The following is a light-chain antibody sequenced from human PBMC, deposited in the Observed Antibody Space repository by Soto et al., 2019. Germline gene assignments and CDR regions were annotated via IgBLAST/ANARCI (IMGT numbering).Light chain of an antibody. CDR1: QSVSSSA. V-gene: IGKV3-20*01. J-gene: IGKJ1*01. CDR2: GAS. CDR3: QYYGTSPQT. Sequence: EIVLRQSPCTLYLSPGERATLSCSASQSVSSSALAWYQQKPGQAPRRLIYGASSRATGIPDRFSGSGSGTDFTLTISRLEPEDFAVYYCQYYGTSPQTFGQGTKVDI.